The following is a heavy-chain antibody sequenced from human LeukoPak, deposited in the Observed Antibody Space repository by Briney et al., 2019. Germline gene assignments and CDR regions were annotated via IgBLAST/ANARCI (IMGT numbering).Heavy chain of an antibody. D-gene: IGHD6-13*01. CDR1: GYTFTAYY. V-gene: IGHV1-2*02. J-gene: IGHJ5*02. CDR3: ARGSSSWYLVFDP. Sequence: ASVKVSCKASGYTFTAYYIHWVRQAPGQGLEWMGWINPNSGGTNYAQKFQGRVTMTRDTSISTAYMELSRLRSDDTAVYYCARGSSSWYLVFDPWGQGTLVTVSS. CDR2: INPNSGGT.